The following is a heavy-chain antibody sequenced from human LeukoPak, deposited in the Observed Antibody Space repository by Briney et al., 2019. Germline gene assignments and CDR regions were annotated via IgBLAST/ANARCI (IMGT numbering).Heavy chain of an antibody. D-gene: IGHD1-26*01. J-gene: IGHJ4*02. V-gene: IGHV3-21*01. CDR2: ISSSSSYI. CDR3: ARDAFLSSPELIYYFDY. Sequence: SGGSLRLSCAASGFTLSSYSMNWVRQAPGKGLEWVSSISSSSSYIYYADSVKGRFTISRDNAKNSLYLQMNSLRAEDTAVYYCARDAFLSSPELIYYFDYWGQGTLVTVSS. CDR1: GFTLSSYS.